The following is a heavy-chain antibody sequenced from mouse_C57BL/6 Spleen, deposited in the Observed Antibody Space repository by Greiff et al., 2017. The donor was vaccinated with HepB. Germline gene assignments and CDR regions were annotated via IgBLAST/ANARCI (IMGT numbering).Heavy chain of an antibody. CDR3: ARRRGISPGYSNYFDY. D-gene: IGHD2-5*01. CDR2: IYPGSGST. Sequence: QVQLQQPGAELVKPGASVKMSCKASGYTFTSYWLTWVKQRPGQGLEWIGDIYPGSGSTNYNEKFKSKATLTVDTSSSTAYMQHSSLSSEDSAVYYYARRRGISPGYSNYFDYWGQGTTLTVSS. CDR1: GYTFTSYW. J-gene: IGHJ2*01. V-gene: IGHV1-55*01.